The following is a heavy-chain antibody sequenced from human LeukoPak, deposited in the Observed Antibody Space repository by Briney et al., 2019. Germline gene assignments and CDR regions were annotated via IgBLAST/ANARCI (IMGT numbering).Heavy chain of an antibody. CDR1: GFTFSSYW. V-gene: IGHV3-7*01. J-gene: IGHJ4*02. D-gene: IGHD5-18*01. CDR2: IKQDGSEK. CDR3: ARFVDTEYFDY. Sequence: GGSLRLSCAASGFTFSSYWMSWVRQAPGKGLEWVANIKQDGSEKYYVPPVKGRSTISRDNAKTSLYLQMNSLRAEDTAVYYCARFVDTEYFDYGGEGTLVTVSS.